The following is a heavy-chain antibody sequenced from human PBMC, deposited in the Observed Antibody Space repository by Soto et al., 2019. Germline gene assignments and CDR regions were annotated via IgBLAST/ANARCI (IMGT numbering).Heavy chain of an antibody. CDR1: GYTFTSYA. CDR2: INAGNGNT. J-gene: IGHJ6*03. Sequence: ASVKVSCKASGYTFTSYAMHWVRQAPGQRLEWMGWINAGNGNTNYAQKLQGRVTMTTDTSTSTAYMELRSLRSDDTAVYYCARVDYDILTGPKYMDVWGKGTTVTVSS. V-gene: IGHV1-3*01. CDR3: ARVDYDILTGPKYMDV. D-gene: IGHD3-9*01.